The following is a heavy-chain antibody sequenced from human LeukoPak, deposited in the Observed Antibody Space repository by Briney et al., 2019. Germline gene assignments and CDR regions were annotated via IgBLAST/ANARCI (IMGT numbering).Heavy chain of an antibody. Sequence: ASVKVSCKVSGYTLTELSMHWVRQAPGKGLEWMGGFDPEDGETIYAQKFQGRVTMTRNTSISTAYMELSSLRSEDTAVYYCARFSYSNPLDYWGQGTLVTVSS. D-gene: IGHD4-11*01. CDR2: FDPEDGET. V-gene: IGHV1-24*01. CDR3: ARFSYSNPLDY. J-gene: IGHJ4*02. CDR1: GYTLTELS.